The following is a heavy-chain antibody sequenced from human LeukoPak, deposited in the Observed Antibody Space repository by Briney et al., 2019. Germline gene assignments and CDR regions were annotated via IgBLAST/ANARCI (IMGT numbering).Heavy chain of an antibody. J-gene: IGHJ4*02. D-gene: IGHD4-11*01. Sequence: TSETLSLTCAVYGVSFSGYYWSWIRQPPGKGLEWIGEINHSGSTNYNPSLKSRVTISVDTSKNQFSLNLSSVTAADTAVYYCARHDYSNYPVFNYWGQGTLVTVSS. CDR3: ARHDYSNYPVFNY. CDR1: GVSFSGYY. CDR2: INHSGST. V-gene: IGHV4-34*01.